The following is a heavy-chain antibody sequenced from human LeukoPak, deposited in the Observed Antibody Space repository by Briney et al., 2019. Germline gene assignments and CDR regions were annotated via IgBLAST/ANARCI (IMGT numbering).Heavy chain of an antibody. CDR2: INPTTGAT. D-gene: IGHD6-13*01. CDR1: GYIVSGYY. CDR3: ARDVSSSWYPGWFDP. V-gene: IGHV1-2*06. J-gene: IGHJ5*02. Sequence: ASVKVSCKASGYIVSGYYVHWVRQAPGQGLEWMGRINPTTGATNFAQKSQGRVTMTRDTSISTVYLEVSGLRSDDTAMYYCARDVSSSWYPGWFDPWGQGTQVTVSS.